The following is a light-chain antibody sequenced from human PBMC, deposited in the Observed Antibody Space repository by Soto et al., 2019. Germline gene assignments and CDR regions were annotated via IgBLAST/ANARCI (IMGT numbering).Light chain of an antibody. CDR2: LNSDGSH. CDR3: QTWGTGIQGV. J-gene: IGLJ2*01. Sequence: QPVLTQSPSASASLGASVKLTCTLSSGHNSYAIAWHQQQPEKGPRYLMKLNSDGSHSKGDGIPDRFSGSSSGAERYLTISSLQSEDEADYYCQTWGTGIQGVFGGGTKLTVL. V-gene: IGLV4-69*01. CDR1: SGHNSYA.